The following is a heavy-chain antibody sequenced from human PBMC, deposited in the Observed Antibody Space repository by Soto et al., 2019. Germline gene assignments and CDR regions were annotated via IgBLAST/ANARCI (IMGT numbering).Heavy chain of an antibody. Sequence: SETLSLTCAVFGGSFSGYYWSWIRQPPGKGLEWIGEINHRGSTNYSPSFQGHVTISADKSISTAYLQWSSLKASDTAMYYCARHKPISSSDWFDPWGQGTLVTVSS. CDR1: GGSFSGYY. D-gene: IGHD6-6*01. CDR2: INHRGST. CDR3: ARHKPISSSDWFDP. J-gene: IGHJ5*02. V-gene: IGHV4-34*01.